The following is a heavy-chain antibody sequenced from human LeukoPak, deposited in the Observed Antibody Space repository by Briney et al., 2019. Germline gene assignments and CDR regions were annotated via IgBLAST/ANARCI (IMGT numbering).Heavy chain of an antibody. J-gene: IGHJ4*02. V-gene: IGHV1-46*01. Sequence: ASVKVSCKASGYTFTGYYMHWVRQAPGQGLEWMGMIYPRDGSTSYAQRFQDRVTVTRDTSTSTVHMELSGLRSEDTAVYYCARDQEGFDYWGQGTQVTVSS. CDR2: IYPRDGST. CDR1: GYTFTGYY. CDR3: ARDQEGFDY.